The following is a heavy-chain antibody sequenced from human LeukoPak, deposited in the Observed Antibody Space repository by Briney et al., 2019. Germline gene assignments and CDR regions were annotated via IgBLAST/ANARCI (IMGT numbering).Heavy chain of an antibody. J-gene: IGHJ6*03. CDR2: IYSSGST. V-gene: IGHV4-39*01. D-gene: IGHD6-13*01. CDR3: GTIRTKTFSSSWDYYMDV. Sequence: SETLSLTCSVSGGAISSSSYYWGWIRQPPGKGLEWIGNIYSSGSTYYNPSLKSRVTISVDTSKNQFSLKLSSVTAADTAVYYCGTIRTKTFSSSWDYYMDVWGKGTTVIVSS. CDR1: GGAISSSSYY.